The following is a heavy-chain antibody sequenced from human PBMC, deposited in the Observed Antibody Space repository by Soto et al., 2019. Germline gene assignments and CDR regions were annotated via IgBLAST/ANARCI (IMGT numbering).Heavy chain of an antibody. CDR1: GFTFSSYS. J-gene: IGHJ4*02. Sequence: PGGSLRLSCAASGFTFSSYSMNWVRQAPGKGLEWVSSISSSSSYIYYADSVKGRFTISRDNAKNSLYLQMNSLRAEDTAVYYCERDRSSSGYYRYYFDYWGQGPLVTVSA. CDR2: ISSSSSYI. CDR3: ERDRSSSGYYRYYFDY. D-gene: IGHD3-22*01. V-gene: IGHV3-21*01.